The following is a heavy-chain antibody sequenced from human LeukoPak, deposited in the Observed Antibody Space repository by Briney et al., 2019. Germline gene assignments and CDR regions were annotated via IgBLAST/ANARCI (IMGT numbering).Heavy chain of an antibody. CDR1: GGSFSGYY. V-gene: IGHV4-34*01. CDR2: INHSGST. Sequence: PSETPSLTCAVYGGSFSGYYWSWIRQPPGKGLEWIGEINHSGSTNYNPSLKSRVTISVDTSKNQFSLKLSSVTAADTAVYYCARVTCRDGYNSNTHNRKEDLFDYWGQGTLVTVSS. CDR3: ARVTCRDGYNSNTHNRKEDLFDY. J-gene: IGHJ4*02. D-gene: IGHD5-24*01.